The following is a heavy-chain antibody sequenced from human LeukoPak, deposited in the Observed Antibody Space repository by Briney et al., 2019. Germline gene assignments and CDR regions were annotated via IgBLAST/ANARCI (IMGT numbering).Heavy chain of an antibody. D-gene: IGHD6-19*01. V-gene: IGHV3-23*01. J-gene: IGHJ4*02. CDR3: AGDRNSDWYSPLDY. Sequence: GGSLRLSCAASGFTFNNYVMSWVRQAPGKGLEWVAIITATGDTAYYADSVKGRFTISRDNSRNTVYMQMDSLRAEDTAIYYCAGDRNSDWYSPLDYWGQGSQVTVSP. CDR2: ITATGDTA. CDR1: GFTFNNYV.